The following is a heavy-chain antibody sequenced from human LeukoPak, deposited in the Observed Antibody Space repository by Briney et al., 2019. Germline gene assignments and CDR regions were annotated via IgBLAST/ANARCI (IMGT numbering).Heavy chain of an antibody. CDR1: GFTFDDYA. V-gene: IGHV3-9*01. CDR3: AKDPSRDGYNFVY. J-gene: IGHJ4*02. CDR2: ISWNSGSI. Sequence: PGGSLRLSCAASGFTFDDYAMHWVRQAPGKGLEWVSGISWNSGSIGYADSVKGRFTISRDNAKNSLYLQMNSLRAEDTALYYCAKDPSRDGYNFVYWGQGTLVTVSS. D-gene: IGHD5-12*01.